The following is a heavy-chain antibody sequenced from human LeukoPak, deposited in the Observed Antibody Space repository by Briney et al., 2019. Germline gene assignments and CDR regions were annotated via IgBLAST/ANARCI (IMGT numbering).Heavy chain of an antibody. CDR3: ARDVVVVPAAMTDDWYFDL. Sequence: SETLSLTCTVSGGSISSYYWSWIRQPAGKGLEWIGRIYTSGSTNYNPSLKSRVTMSVDTSKNRFSLKLSSVTAADTAVYYCARDVVVVPAAMTDDWYFDLWGRGTLVTVSS. J-gene: IGHJ2*01. D-gene: IGHD2-2*01. V-gene: IGHV4-4*07. CDR1: GGSISSYY. CDR2: IYTSGST.